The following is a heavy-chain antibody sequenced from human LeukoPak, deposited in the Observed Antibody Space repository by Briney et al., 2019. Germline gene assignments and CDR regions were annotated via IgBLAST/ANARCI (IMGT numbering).Heavy chain of an antibody. CDR2: ISYDGSNK. D-gene: IGHD3-22*01. J-gene: IGHJ4*02. Sequence: GRSLRLSCAASGFTFSSYAMHWVRQAPGKGLEWVAVISYDGSNKYYADSVKGRFTISRDNSKNTLYLQLNSLRAEDTAVYYCAKAPTPGRITMIVVDITSDYWGQGTLVTVSS. CDR3: AKAPTPGRITMIVVDITSDY. CDR1: GFTFSSYA. V-gene: IGHV3-30*04.